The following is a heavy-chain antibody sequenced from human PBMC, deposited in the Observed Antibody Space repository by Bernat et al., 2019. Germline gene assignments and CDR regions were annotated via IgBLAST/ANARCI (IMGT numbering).Heavy chain of an antibody. CDR3: ARLGYESGWLRN. D-gene: IGHD6-25*01. J-gene: IGHJ4*02. V-gene: IGHV3-66*04. Sequence: EVQLVESGGGVVQPGGSLRLSCAASGFNVTTNYMSWVRQAPGKGLEWVAMIHSGGGTYYVDSVKGRFTISRDKSKNTLYLQMSSLRVEDTAVYYCARLGYESGWLRNWGQGTLVTVSS. CDR2: IHSGGGT. CDR1: GFNVTTNY.